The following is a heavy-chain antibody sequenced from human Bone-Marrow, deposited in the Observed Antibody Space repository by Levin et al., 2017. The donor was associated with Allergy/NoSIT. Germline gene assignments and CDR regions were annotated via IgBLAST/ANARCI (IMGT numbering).Heavy chain of an antibody. CDR2: ISWNSGSR. CDR1: GFTFDDYA. V-gene: IGHV3-9*01. CDR3: ARDKRAATPYYLDD. D-gene: IGHD2-15*01. Sequence: GGSQRLSCAASGFTFDDYAMHWVRQAPGKGLEWVSGISWNSGSRGYADSVKGRFTISRDNAKNSLYLQMNSLRPEDTALYYCARDKRAATPYYLDDWGQGTLVTVSS. J-gene: IGHJ4*02.